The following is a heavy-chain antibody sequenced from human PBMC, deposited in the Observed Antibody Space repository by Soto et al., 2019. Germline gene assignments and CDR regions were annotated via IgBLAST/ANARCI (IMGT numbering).Heavy chain of an antibody. CDR3: ENAHCFSRSGSPSPYYFDY. CDR1: GFTFPNFA. V-gene: IGHV3-30*04. CDR2: ISSDGNTK. J-gene: IGHJ4*02. D-gene: IGHD3-10*01. Sequence: QVYLVESGGGVVQPGKSLRLSCTVSGFTFPNFAMHWVRQAPGKGPEWVALISSDGNTKYYADSVKGRFTISRDNSTNTPYLQMSGMIIEDTAVFYCENAHCFSRSGSPSPYYFDYWGQGTLVTVSS.